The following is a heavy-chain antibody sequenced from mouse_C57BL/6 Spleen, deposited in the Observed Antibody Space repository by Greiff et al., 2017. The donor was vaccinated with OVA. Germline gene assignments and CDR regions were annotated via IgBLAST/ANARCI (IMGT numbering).Heavy chain of an antibody. Sequence: EVQLQQSGAELVRPGASVKLSCTASGFNIKDYYMHWVKQRPEQGLEWIGRIDPEDGDTEYAPKFQGKATMTADTSSNTAYLQLSSLTSEDTAVYYCTREYDGYLAWFAYWGQGTLVTVSA. D-gene: IGHD2-3*01. CDR2: IDPEDGDT. V-gene: IGHV14-1*01. CDR1: GFNIKDYY. CDR3: TREYDGYLAWFAY. J-gene: IGHJ3*01.